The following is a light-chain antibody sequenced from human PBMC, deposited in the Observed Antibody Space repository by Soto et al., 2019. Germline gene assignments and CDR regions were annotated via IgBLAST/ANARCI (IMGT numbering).Light chain of an antibody. CDR3: QQYDNLQIT. J-gene: IGKJ5*01. CDR2: DAS. CDR1: QDISNY. V-gene: IGKV1-33*01. Sequence: DIPMTQSPSSLSASVGDRVTITCQASQDISNYLNWYQQKPEKAPKLLIYDASNLETGVPSRFSGSGSGTDFTITISSLQPEDIETYYCQQYDNLQITFGQGTRLEIK.